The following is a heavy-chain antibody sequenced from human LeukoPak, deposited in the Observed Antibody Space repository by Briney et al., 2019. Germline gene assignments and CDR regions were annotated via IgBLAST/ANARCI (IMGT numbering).Heavy chain of an antibody. CDR1: GGSFRGYY. CDR3: ARRELQQFDY. Sequence: SETLSLTCAVYGGSFRGYYWSWIRQPPGKGLEWIGEINHSGSTNYNPSLKSRVTISVDTSKNQFSLKLSSVTAADTAVYYCARRELQQFDYWGQGTLVTVSS. J-gene: IGHJ4*02. CDR2: INHSGST. D-gene: IGHD1-7*01. V-gene: IGHV4-34*01.